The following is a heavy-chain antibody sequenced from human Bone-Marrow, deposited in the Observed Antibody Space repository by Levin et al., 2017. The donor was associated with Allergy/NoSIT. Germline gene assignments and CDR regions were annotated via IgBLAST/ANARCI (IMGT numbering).Heavy chain of an antibody. Sequence: AASVKVSCKGYGYTFTSYWIGWVRQMPGKGLEWMGIIYPSDSDSRYSPSFQGHVTISADKSISTAYLQWSSLKASDTAMYYCAKSRRLALRFDAFDIWGQGTMVTVSS. V-gene: IGHV5-51*01. CDR1: GYTFTSYW. D-gene: IGHD5-24*01. CDR3: AKSRRLALRFDAFDI. CDR2: IYPSDSDS. J-gene: IGHJ3*02.